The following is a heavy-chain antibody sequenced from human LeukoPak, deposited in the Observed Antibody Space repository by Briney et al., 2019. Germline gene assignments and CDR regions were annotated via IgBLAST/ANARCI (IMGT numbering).Heavy chain of an antibody. J-gene: IGHJ4*02. Sequence: GGSLRLSCAASGFTFSSYWMHWVRQAPGKGLVWVSRINSDGSSTSYADSVKGRFTISRDNAKNSLYLQMNSLRAEDTALYYCARGWEYSSSWYFDYWGQGTLVTVSS. CDR1: GFTFSSYW. CDR2: INSDGSST. V-gene: IGHV3-74*01. D-gene: IGHD6-13*01. CDR3: ARGWEYSSSWYFDY.